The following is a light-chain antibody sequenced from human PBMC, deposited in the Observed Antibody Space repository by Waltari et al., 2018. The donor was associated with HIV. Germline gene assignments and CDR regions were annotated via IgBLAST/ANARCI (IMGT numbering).Light chain of an antibody. Sequence: QSVLTQPPSASGTPGQRVTISCSGSSSNIGGNFVYWYQQLPGTAPKRLIYRDNQRPSGVPDRFSGSKSGISAALAINVRRSEDESDYYCAAWDDSLSGLYVFGTGTKVTVL. V-gene: IGLV1-47*01. CDR3: AAWDDSLSGLYV. J-gene: IGLJ1*01. CDR2: RDN. CDR1: SSNIGGNF.